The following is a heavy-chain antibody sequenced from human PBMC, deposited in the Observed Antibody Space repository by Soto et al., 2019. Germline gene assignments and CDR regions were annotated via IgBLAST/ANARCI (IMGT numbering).Heavy chain of an antibody. J-gene: IGHJ4*02. CDR2: IWYDGTNK. D-gene: IGHD6-6*01. CDR1: GFTFSTYG. Sequence: LRLSCAASGFTFSTYGMHWVRQAPGKGLEWVAVIWYDGTNKYYADSVKGRFTISRDNSKNTLYLQMNSLRAEDTAVYYCARDSAYSSSYYDYWGQGTLVTAPQ. CDR3: ARDSAYSSSYYDY. V-gene: IGHV3-33*01.